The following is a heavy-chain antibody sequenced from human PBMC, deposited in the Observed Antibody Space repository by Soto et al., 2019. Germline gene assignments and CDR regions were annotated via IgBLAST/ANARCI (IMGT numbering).Heavy chain of an antibody. D-gene: IGHD2-15*01. CDR2: IIPMLAIA. V-gene: IGHV1-69*02. J-gene: IGHJ3*02. CDR3: TIGSWSGEVFDI. Sequence: QVQLVQSGAEVKKPGSSVKVSCKDSGGTFSTDTMFWVRQDPGQGLEWMGRIIPMLAIANYAQKFQDRVTITADKSTSTAYMELSSLTSEDTALYYCTIGSWSGEVFDIWGQGTMVTVSS. CDR1: GGTFSTDT.